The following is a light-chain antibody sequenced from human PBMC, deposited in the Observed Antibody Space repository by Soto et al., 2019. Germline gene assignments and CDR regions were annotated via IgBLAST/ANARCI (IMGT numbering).Light chain of an antibody. CDR3: QQYYNWPRT. J-gene: IGKJ1*01. Sequence: VLTQSPATLSVSPGDRATLSCRASQSVSILLAWYQQKPGQAPSVLTYGESTRATGIPDRLSGSGSGTEFNLTISSLQSEDFAVYYCQQYYNWPRTCGQGTKVDIK. CDR1: QSVSIL. V-gene: IGKV3-15*01. CDR2: GES.